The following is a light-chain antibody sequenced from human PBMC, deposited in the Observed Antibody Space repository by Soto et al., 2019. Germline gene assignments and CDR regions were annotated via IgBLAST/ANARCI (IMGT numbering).Light chain of an antibody. CDR2: GAS. CDR3: QHDNTWLWT. V-gene: IGKV3-15*01. Sequence: EVVMTQSPATLSVSPGERVTLSCRASQSINAHLAWYQQKPGQAPRLLIHGASTRATGIPARISGSGFGTEFNLTISRLQSEDFAVYYCQHDNTWLWTFGQGNKVEIQ. J-gene: IGKJ1*01. CDR1: QSINAH.